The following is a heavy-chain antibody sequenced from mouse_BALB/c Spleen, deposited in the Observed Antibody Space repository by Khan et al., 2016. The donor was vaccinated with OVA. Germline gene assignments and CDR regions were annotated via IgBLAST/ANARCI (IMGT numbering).Heavy chain of an antibody. CDR2: IDPFNGGN. CDR3: ARGTFDY. Sequence: VRLQQSGPELMKPGASVKISCKASGYSFTTYYMHWVKQSHGKSLEWIGYIDPFNGGNDYNQKFKGKATLTVDQSSSTAYMHLSSLTSEDSAVYYWARGTFDYWGQGTLVTVSA. CDR1: GYSFTTYY. V-gene: IGHV1-34*01. J-gene: IGHJ3*01. D-gene: IGHD3-3*01.